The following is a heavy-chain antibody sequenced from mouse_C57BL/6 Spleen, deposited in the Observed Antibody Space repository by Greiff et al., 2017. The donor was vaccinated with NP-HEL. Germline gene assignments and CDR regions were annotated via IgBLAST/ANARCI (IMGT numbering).Heavy chain of an antibody. Sequence: EVQLQQSGPELVKPGASVKIPCKASGYTFTDYNMDWVKQSHGKSLEWIGDINPNNGGTIYNQKFKGKATLTVDKSSSTAYMELRSLTSEDTAVYYCALYDYDGWFAYWGQGTLVTVSA. V-gene: IGHV1-18*01. D-gene: IGHD2-4*01. CDR2: INPNNGGT. J-gene: IGHJ3*01. CDR3: ALYDYDGWFAY. CDR1: GYTFTDYN.